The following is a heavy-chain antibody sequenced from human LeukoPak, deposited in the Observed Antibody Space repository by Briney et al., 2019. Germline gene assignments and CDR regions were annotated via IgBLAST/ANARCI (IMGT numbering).Heavy chain of an antibody. V-gene: IGHV3-7*03. CDR3: ARDPWGIKDDYGDHFDY. CDR1: GFTFSSYW. CDR2: IKQDGSEK. J-gene: IGHJ4*02. Sequence: GGSLRLSCAASGFTFSSYWMSWVRQAPGKGLEWVANIKQDGSEKYYVDSVKGRFTISRDNAKNSLYLQMNSLRAEDTAVYYCARDPWGIKDDYGDHFDYWGQGTLVTVSS. D-gene: IGHD4-17*01.